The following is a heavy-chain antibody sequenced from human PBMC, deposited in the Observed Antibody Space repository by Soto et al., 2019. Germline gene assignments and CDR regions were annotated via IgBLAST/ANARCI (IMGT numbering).Heavy chain of an antibody. CDR2: INAGNGNT. V-gene: IGHV1-3*01. CDR1: GYTFTSYA. Sequence: ASVKVSCKASGYTFTSYAMHWVRQAPGQRLEWMGWINAGNGNTKYSQKFQGRVIMTTDTSTSTAYMELRSLRSDDTALYYCARDLSGNDYWGQGTLVTVSS. J-gene: IGHJ4*02. CDR3: ARDLSGNDY. D-gene: IGHD6-13*01.